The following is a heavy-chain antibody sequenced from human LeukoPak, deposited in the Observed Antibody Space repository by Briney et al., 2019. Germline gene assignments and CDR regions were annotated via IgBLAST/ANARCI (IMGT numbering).Heavy chain of an antibody. CDR2: VYYSGST. D-gene: IGHD3-10*01. CDR3: ARRSYSPSQNYYYYYYYMDV. V-gene: IGHV4-59*01. CDR1: GGSISSYY. Sequence: PSETLSLTCTVSGGSISSYYWSWIRQPPGKGLEWIGYVYYSGSTNYNPSLKSRVTISVDTSKNQFSLKLSSVTAADTAVYYCARRSYSPSQNYYYYYYYMDVWGKGTTVTVSS. J-gene: IGHJ6*03.